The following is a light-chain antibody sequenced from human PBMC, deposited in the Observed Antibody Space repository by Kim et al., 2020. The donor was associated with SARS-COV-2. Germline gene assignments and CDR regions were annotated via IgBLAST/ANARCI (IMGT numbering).Light chain of an antibody. CDR2: GAS. J-gene: IGKJ1*01. CDR1: LSVTRNY. V-gene: IGKV3-20*01. CDR3: QEYGSWT. Sequence: SSTAGDAATRSCRTSLSVTRNYLAWYQQDPAPAPRLLVYGASARATGNPYRFSGCGSGTAFTLTISRLEAEDSAVYYCQEYGSWTFGQGTQVDIK.